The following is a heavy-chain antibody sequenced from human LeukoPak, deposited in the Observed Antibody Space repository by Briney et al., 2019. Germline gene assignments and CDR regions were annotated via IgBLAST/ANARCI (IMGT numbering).Heavy chain of an antibody. CDR1: GGSFSGYY. D-gene: IGHD3-10*01. CDR2: INHSGST. V-gene: IGHV4-34*01. CDR3: AALEGSGSYAHFDY. J-gene: IGHJ4*02. Sequence: SETLSLTCAVYGGSFSGYYWSWIRQSPGKGLEWIGEINHSGSTNYNPSLKSRVTISVDTSKNQFSLKLSSVTAADTAVYYCAALEGSGSYAHFDYWGQGTLVTVSS.